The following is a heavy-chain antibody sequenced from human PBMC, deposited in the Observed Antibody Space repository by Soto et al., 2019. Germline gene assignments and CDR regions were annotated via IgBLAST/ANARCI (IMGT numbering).Heavy chain of an antibody. Sequence: GGSLRLSCAASELTFRSYWMHWVRQSPGKGLVWVSRISGDGSSTTYADSVRGRFTISRDNAKNTVYLQMDSLRAEDTAVYYCARSLPGTYGAFDLWGQGTMVTVSS. D-gene: IGHD1-7*01. CDR2: ISGDGSST. CDR1: ELTFRSYW. J-gene: IGHJ3*01. V-gene: IGHV3-74*01. CDR3: ARSLPGTYGAFDL.